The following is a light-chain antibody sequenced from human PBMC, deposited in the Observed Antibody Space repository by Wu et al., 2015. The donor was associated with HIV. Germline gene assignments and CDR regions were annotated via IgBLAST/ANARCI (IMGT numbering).Light chain of an antibody. CDR2: AAS. V-gene: IGKV1-9*01. CDR3: QQLSNFPFT. J-gene: IGKJ3*01. CDR1: QGISTY. Sequence: DIQLTQSPSFLSASIGDRVTITRRASQGISTYLVWYQQKPGKAPKLLIYAASTLQSGVPSRFSGSVSGTEFTLTVSSLQSDDFATYYCQQLSNFPFTFGPGTKVDF.